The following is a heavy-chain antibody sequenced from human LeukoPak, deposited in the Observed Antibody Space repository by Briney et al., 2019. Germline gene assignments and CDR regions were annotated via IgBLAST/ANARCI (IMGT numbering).Heavy chain of an antibody. CDR3: AKAHNSLWFGELFSYFDY. J-gene: IGHJ4*02. CDR2: ISYDGSNK. CDR1: GFTFSSYG. V-gene: IGHV3-30*18. D-gene: IGHD3-10*01. Sequence: GGSLRLSCAASGFTFSSYGMHWVRQAPGKGLEWVAVISYDGSNKYYADSVKGRFTISRDNPKNTLYLQMNSLRAEDTAVYYCAKAHNSLWFGELFSYFDYWGQGTLVTVSS.